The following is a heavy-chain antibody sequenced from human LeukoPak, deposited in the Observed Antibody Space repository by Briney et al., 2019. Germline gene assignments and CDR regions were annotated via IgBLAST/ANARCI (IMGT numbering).Heavy chain of an antibody. CDR1: GFTFSNFY. D-gene: IGHD3-9*01. J-gene: IGHJ3*02. CDR3: AKFLTGQYDAFDI. Sequence: GGSLRLSCAASGFTFSNFYMSWIRQAPEKGLEWVSFISSASTYTNFADSVKGRFTVSRDNARNSLFLQMNSLRAEDTAVYYCAKFLTGQYDAFDIWAQGTMVTVSA. V-gene: IGHV3-11*03. CDR2: ISSASTYT.